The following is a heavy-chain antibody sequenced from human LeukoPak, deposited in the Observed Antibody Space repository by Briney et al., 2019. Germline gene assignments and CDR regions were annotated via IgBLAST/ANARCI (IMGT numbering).Heavy chain of an antibody. D-gene: IGHD3-22*01. CDR3: ARHERSPGVYYDSSGEY. J-gene: IGHJ4*02. CDR1: GGSMSSMSYY. Sequence: SETLSLTCTVSGGSMSSMSYYWGWMRQPPGKGLEWIGSIFYSETSYNPSLRSRVTISVDTSKNQFSLKLTSVTAADTAVYYCARHERSPGVYYDSSGEYWGQGALVTVSS. CDR2: IFYSET. V-gene: IGHV4-39*01.